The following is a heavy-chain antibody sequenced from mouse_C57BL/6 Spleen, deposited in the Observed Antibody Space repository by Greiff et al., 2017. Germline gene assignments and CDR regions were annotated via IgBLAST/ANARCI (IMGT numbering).Heavy chain of an antibody. Sequence: DVKLVESEGGLVQPGSSMKLSCTASGFTFSDYYMAWVRQVPEKGLEWVANINYDGSSTDYLDSLKSRFVISRDNAKNILYLQRSSLKSEDTATYYWARDGGGAFDYWGQGTTLTVSS. V-gene: IGHV5-16*01. CDR1: GFTFSDYY. J-gene: IGHJ2*01. CDR2: INYDGSST. CDR3: ARDGGGAFDY. D-gene: IGHD1-1*02.